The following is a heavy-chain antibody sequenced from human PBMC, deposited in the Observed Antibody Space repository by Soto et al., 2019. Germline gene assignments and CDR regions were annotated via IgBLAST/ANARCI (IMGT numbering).Heavy chain of an antibody. D-gene: IGHD6-19*01. CDR2: ISAYNGNT. CDR1: GYTFTGYY. V-gene: IGHV1-18*04. Sequence: ASVKVSCKASGYTFTGYYMHWVRQAPGQGLEWMGWISAYNGNTNYAQRLQGRVTMTTDTSTSTAYMELRSLRSDDTAVYYCARERTVASSSGWPHAFDIWGQGTMVTVSS. J-gene: IGHJ3*02. CDR3: ARERTVASSSGWPHAFDI.